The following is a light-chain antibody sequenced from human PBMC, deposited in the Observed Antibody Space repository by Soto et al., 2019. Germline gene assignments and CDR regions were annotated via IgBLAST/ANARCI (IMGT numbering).Light chain of an antibody. Sequence: DIVMTQSPDSLAVSLGERATINCKSSQSVLYRSNTKNYLAWYQQKPGQPPNLLIYWASTRESGVPDRFSGSWSGTDFPLTISSLQAEDVAVYYCQQYYSLPPTFGQGTKVEIK. CDR2: WAS. CDR3: QQYYSLPPT. CDR1: QSVLYRSNTKNY. V-gene: IGKV4-1*01. J-gene: IGKJ1*01.